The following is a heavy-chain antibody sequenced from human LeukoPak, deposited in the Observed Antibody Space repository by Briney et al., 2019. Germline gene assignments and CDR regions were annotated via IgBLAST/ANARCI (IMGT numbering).Heavy chain of an antibody. Sequence: GGSLRLSCAASGFTFSIYGMSWVRQAPGKGLEWVSTISGRDSNTYYADSVRGRFTISRDNSKNTLYLQMNSLRAEGTAVYYCAKVGFSEMEWLLYSDHWGQGTLVTVSS. CDR1: GFTFSIYG. V-gene: IGHV3-23*01. CDR3: AKVGFSEMEWLLYSDH. D-gene: IGHD3-3*01. J-gene: IGHJ4*02. CDR2: ISGRDSNT.